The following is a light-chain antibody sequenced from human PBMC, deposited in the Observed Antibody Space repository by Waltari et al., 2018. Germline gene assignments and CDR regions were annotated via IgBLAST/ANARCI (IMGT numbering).Light chain of an antibody. V-gene: IGKV3-20*01. CDR1: QSGSGSY. CDR2: GAS. Sequence: EIVLTQSPGTLSLSPGEPATLSCRPRQSGSGSYLAWNQQKPGPAPRLLLYGASSRATGIPDRFSGSGSGTDFTLTISRLEPEDFGVYYCQYYGASRGPITFGQGTRLEIK. J-gene: IGKJ5*01. CDR3: QYYGASRGPIT.